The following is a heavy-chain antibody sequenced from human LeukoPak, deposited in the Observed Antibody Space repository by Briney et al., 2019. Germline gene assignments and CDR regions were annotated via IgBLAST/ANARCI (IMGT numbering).Heavy chain of an antibody. J-gene: IGHJ4*02. CDR1: GFTFSSYA. CDR2: ISGSGGST. V-gene: IGHV3-23*01. CDR3: AKDEWELLYAY. D-gene: IGHD1-26*01. Sequence: GGSLRLSCAASGFTFSSYAMSWVRQAPGQGLEWVSAISGSGGSTYYADSVKGRFTISRDNSRNTLYLQMNSLRAEDTAVYYCAKDEWELLYAYWGQGTLVTVSS.